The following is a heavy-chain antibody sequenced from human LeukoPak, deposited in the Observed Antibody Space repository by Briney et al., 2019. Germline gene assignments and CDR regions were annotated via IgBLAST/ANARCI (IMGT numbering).Heavy chain of an antibody. V-gene: IGHV4-59*01. CDR3: AATYYYGSGSYKVDV. Sequence: PSETLSLTCTVSGGSISSYYWSWIRQPPGKGLEWIGYIYYSGSTNYNPSLKSRVTISVDTSKNQFSLKLSSVTAADTAVYYCAATYYYGSGSYKVDVWGKGTTVTISS. D-gene: IGHD3-10*01. CDR2: IYYSGST. J-gene: IGHJ6*04. CDR1: GGSISSYY.